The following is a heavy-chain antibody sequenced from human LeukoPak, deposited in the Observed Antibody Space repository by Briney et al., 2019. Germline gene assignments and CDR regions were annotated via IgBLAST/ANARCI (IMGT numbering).Heavy chain of an antibody. D-gene: IGHD1-26*01. CDR1: GFTLSSYW. CDR2: ISGSGGDT. CDR3: AKGRALVGGTTRSYDS. Sequence: GGSLRLSCAGSGFTLSSYWMHWVRQGPGKGLEWVSVISGSGGDTFYADSVKGRFTISRDNSKNTLYLQMNSLRVEDTAVYYCAKGRALVGGTTRSYDSWGQGTLVTVSS. J-gene: IGHJ5*02. V-gene: IGHV3-23*01.